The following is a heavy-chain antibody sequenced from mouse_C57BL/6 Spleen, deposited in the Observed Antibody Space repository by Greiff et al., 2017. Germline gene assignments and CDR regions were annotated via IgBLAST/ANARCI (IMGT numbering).Heavy chain of an antibody. CDR2: IDPSDSET. J-gene: IGHJ1*03. V-gene: IGHV1-52*01. Sequence: QVQLQQPGAELVRPGSSVKLSCKASGYTFTSYWMHWVKQRPIQGLEWIGNIDPSDSETHYNQKFKDKATLTVDKSSSTAYMQLSSLTSEDSAVYYCASSYGNSWYFDVWGTGTTVTVSS. CDR3: ASSYGNSWYFDV. CDR1: GYTFTSYW. D-gene: IGHD2-1*01.